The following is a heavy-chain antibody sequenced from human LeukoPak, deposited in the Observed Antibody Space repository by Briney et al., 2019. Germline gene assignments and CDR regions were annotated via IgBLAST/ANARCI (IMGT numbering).Heavy chain of an antibody. J-gene: IGHJ4*02. CDR2: ITGSGGSP. V-gene: IGHV3-23*01. D-gene: IGHD1/OR15-1a*01. Sequence: PGGSLRLSCAASGFTFSSYVMSWVRQAPGKGLEWVSAITGSGGSPYYADSAKGRFTISRDNSKNTLYLQVNSLRAEDTAIYYCAKGTRNSPLTYFDYWGQGTLVTASS. CDR1: GFTFSSYV. CDR3: AKGTRNSPLTYFDY.